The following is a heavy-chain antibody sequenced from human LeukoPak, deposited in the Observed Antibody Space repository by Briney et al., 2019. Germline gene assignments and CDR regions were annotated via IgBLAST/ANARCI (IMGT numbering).Heavy chain of an antibody. V-gene: IGHV3-21*01. CDR2: ISSSSSYI. CDR3: ARALDIVVVPAAYYYYGMDV. J-gene: IGHJ6*02. D-gene: IGHD2-2*01. CDR1: GFTLSSYE. Sequence: PGGSLRLSCAASGFTLSSYEMNWVRQAPGKGLEWVSSISSSSSYIYYADSVKGRFTISSDNAKNSLYLQMNSLRAEDTAVYYCARALDIVVVPAAYYYYGMDVWGQGTTVTVSS.